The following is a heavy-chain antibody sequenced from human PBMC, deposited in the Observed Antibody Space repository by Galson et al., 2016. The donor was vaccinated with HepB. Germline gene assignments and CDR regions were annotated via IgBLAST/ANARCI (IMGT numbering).Heavy chain of an antibody. D-gene: IGHD3-10*01. J-gene: IGHJ4*02. CDR2: ISYDGTNK. CDR1: GFTFSTYA. CDR3: ARGSYGSGTYFHFDK. V-gene: IGHV3-30*04. Sequence: SLRLSCAASGFTFSTYAIHWVRQAPGKGLEWVAVISYDGTNKYYADSVKGRFTISRDNARNSLYLQMNSLRADDTAVYYCARGSYGSGTYFHFDKWGQGTLVTVSS.